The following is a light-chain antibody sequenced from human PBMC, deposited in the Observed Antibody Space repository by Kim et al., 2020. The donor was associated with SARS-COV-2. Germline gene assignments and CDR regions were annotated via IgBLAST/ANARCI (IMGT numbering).Light chain of an antibody. J-gene: IGKJ1*01. Sequence: DVVMTQSPLSLSVTLGQPASISCRSSQSLLYSNGNTYLTWFQQRPGQSPRRLIYKVSNRDSGVPDRFSGSGSGTDFTLKISRVEAEDVGVYYCMQGTHWPPWTFGQGTKVDIK. CDR1: QSLLYSNGNTY. CDR3: MQGTHWPPWT. CDR2: KVS. V-gene: IGKV2-30*01.